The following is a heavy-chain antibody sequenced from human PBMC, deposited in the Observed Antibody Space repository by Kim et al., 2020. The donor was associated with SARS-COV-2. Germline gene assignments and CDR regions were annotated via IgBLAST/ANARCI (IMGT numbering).Heavy chain of an antibody. Sequence: GGSLRLSCAASGFTFSSYAMSWVRQAPGKGLEWVSAISGSGGSTYYADSVKGRFTISRDNSKNTLYLQMNSLRAEDTAVYYCAKDSQLGGYSYGYFDYWGQGTLVTVSS. CDR2: ISGSGGST. CDR1: GFTFSSYA. D-gene: IGHD5-18*01. V-gene: IGHV3-23*01. CDR3: AKDSQLGGYSYGYFDY. J-gene: IGHJ4*02.